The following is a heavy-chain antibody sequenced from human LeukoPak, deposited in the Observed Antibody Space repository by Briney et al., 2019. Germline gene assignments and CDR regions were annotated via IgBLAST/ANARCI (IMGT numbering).Heavy chain of an antibody. V-gene: IGHV4-59*01. D-gene: IGHD6-19*01. CDR3: ARDLRVGGSSGWYAFDI. CDR2: FYYSGST. CDR1: SGSISTYY. Sequence: SETLSLTCTVSSGSISTYYWSWIRQPPGKGLEWMGHFYYSGSTNYNPSLKSRVTMSLDTSKNQFSLKLSSVTAADTAVYYCARDLRVGGSSGWYAFDIWGQGTMVIVSS. J-gene: IGHJ3*02.